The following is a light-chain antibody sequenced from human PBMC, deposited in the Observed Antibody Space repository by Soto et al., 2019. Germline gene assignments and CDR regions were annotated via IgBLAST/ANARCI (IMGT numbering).Light chain of an antibody. J-gene: IGKJ1*01. CDR2: KAS. CDR1: QSISSW. CDR3: QQYNSYERT. V-gene: IGKV1-5*03. Sequence: DIQMTQSPSTLSASVGDRVTITCRASQSISSWLAWYQQKPGEAPKLLIYKASNLEGGVPSRFSGSGSGTEFTLTISSLQPDDFATYYCQQYNSYERTFGQGTKVEIK.